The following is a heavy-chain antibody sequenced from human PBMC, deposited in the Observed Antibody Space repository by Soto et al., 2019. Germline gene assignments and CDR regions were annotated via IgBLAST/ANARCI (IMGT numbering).Heavy chain of an antibody. J-gene: IGHJ4*02. Sequence: SETLSLTCAVYGGSFSGYYWSWIRQPPGKGLEWIGEINHSGSTNYTPSLKSRVTISVDTSKNQFSLKLSSVTAADTAVYYWARKSNIVVVTAIQRYFDYWGQGTLVTGCS. CDR2: INHSGST. CDR3: ARKSNIVVVTAIQRYFDY. V-gene: IGHV4-34*01. CDR1: GGSFSGYY. D-gene: IGHD2-21*02.